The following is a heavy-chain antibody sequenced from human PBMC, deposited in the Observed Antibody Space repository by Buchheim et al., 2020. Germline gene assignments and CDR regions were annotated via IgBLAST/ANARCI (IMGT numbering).Heavy chain of an antibody. J-gene: IGHJ6*02. D-gene: IGHD2-15*01. Sequence: QVQLVESGGGVVQPGRSLRLSCAASGFTFSSYGMHWVRQAPGKGLEWVAVIWYDGSTKYYADSVKGRFTISRDNSKNTLYLQMNSLRAEDTAVYYCARDIVVVAYYGMDVWGQGTT. V-gene: IGHV3-33*01. CDR2: IWYDGSTK. CDR3: ARDIVVVAYYGMDV. CDR1: GFTFSSYG.